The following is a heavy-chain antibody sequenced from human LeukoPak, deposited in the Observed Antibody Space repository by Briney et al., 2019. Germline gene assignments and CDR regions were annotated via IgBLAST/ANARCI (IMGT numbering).Heavy chain of an antibody. Sequence: SVKVSCKASGGTFSSYAISWVRLAPGQGLEWMGGIIPIFGTANYAQKFQGRVTITADESTSTAYMELSSLRSEDTAVYYCARVPLAAAYLDYWGQGTLVTVSS. CDR1: GGTFSSYA. V-gene: IGHV1-69*13. CDR3: ARVPLAAAYLDY. D-gene: IGHD6-13*01. CDR2: IIPIFGTA. J-gene: IGHJ4*02.